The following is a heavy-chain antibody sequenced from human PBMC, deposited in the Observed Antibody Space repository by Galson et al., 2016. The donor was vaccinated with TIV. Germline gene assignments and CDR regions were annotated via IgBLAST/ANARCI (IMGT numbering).Heavy chain of an antibody. V-gene: IGHV2-26*01. Sequence: PALVKPTQTLTLTCTVSGFSLRHATMGVSWIRQPPGKALEWLAHIFSNDEKSYNTSLKNRLRISTDTSKRRVLLTMTNMDPMDTGTYYCALIGGGFIGYWGQGTLVTVSS. D-gene: IGHD3-10*01. CDR1: GFSLRHATMG. J-gene: IGHJ4*02. CDR3: ALIGGGFIGY. CDR2: IFSNDEK.